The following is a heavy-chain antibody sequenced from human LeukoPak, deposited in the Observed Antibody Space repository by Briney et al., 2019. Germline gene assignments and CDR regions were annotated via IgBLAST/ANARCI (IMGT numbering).Heavy chain of an antibody. J-gene: IGHJ4*02. D-gene: IGHD3-10*01. CDR3: ARGRYYYVGPFDY. CDR1: GYTFTSYG. CDR2: INPNSGGT. Sequence: ASVKVSCKASGYTFTSYGISWVRQAPGQGLEWMGWINPNSGGTNYAQKFQGRVTMTRDTSISTAYMELSRLRSDDTAVYYCARGRYYYVGPFDYWGQGTLVTVSS. V-gene: IGHV1-2*02.